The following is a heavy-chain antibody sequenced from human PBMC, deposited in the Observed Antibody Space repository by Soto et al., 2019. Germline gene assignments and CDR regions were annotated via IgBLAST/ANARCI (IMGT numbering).Heavy chain of an antibody. J-gene: IGHJ3*02. V-gene: IGHV4-30-4*01. CDR1: GGSISSGDYY. CDR3: ARGGRYYDFRSGSDAFDI. CDR2: IYYSGST. Sequence: SETLSLTCTVSGGSISSGDYYWSWIRQPPGKGLEWIGYIYYSGSTYYNPSLKSRVTISVDTSKNQFSLKLSSVTAADTAVYYCARGGRYYDFRSGSDAFDIWGQGTMVTVSS. D-gene: IGHD3-3*01.